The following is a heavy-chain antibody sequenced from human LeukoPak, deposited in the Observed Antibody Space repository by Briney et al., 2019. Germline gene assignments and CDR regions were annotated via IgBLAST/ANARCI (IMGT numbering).Heavy chain of an antibody. V-gene: IGHV3-66*01. J-gene: IGHJ4*02. CDR2: IYSGGST. D-gene: IGHD6-13*01. CDR1: GLTVSSNY. CDR3: ARMGSSWYSNY. Sequence: GGSLRLSCVVSGLTVSSNYMSWVRQAPGKGLEWVSVIYSGGSTHYADSVKARFTISRDNSKDTLYLEMNSLRAEDTAVYYCARMGSSWYSNYWGQGTLVTVSS.